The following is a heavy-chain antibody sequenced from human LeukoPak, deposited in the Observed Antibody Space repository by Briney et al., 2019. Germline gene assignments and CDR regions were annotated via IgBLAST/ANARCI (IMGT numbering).Heavy chain of an antibody. CDR3: AILPRRGYCSSTSCYAVDY. V-gene: IGHV3-23*01. Sequence: GGSLRLSCAASGFTFSSYAMSWVRQAPGKGLEWVSAISGSGGSTYYADSVKGRFTISRDNSKNTLYLQMNSLRAEDSAVYYCAILPRRGYCSSTSCYAVDYWGQGTLVTVSS. CDR1: GFTFSSYA. J-gene: IGHJ4*02. CDR2: ISGSGGST. D-gene: IGHD2-2*01.